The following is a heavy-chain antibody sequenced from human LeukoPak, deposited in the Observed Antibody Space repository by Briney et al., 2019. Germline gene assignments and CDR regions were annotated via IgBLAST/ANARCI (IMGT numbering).Heavy chain of an antibody. CDR2: IIPIFVIT. CDR3: ARQDCTNGVCYWGWFDP. Sequence: SVNLSCTASGCTFSSYAISWVRHPPGQGLELMGRIIPIFVITNYSQKFQSRVTITADKSTSTAYMELSSLRSEDTAVYYCARQDCTNGVCYWGWFDPWGQGTLVTVSS. V-gene: IGHV1-69*04. D-gene: IGHD2-8*01. CDR1: GCTFSSYA. J-gene: IGHJ5*02.